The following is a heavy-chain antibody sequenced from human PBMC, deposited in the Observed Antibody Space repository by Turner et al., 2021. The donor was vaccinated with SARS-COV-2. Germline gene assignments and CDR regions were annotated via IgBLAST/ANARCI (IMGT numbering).Heavy chain of an antibody. CDR1: GGSISSSSYY. CDR2: IYYSGST. V-gene: IGHV4-39*07. D-gene: IGHD7-27*01. Sequence: QLQLQESGPGLVKPSETLSLTCTVSGGSISSSSYYWGWIRQPPGKGLEWIGSIYYSGSTHYNPSLKSRVTMSVDTSKNQFSLKLSSVTAADTAVYYCARDRLGLYYYDMDVWGQGTTVTVSS. J-gene: IGHJ6*02. CDR3: ARDRLGLYYYDMDV.